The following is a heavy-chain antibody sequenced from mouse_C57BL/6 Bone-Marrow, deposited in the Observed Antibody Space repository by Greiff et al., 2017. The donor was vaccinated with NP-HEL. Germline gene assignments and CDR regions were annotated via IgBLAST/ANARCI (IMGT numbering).Heavy chain of an antibody. V-gene: IGHV1-55*01. J-gene: IGHJ2*01. Sequence: VKLQQPGAELVKPGASVKMSCKASGYTFTSYWITWVKQRPGQGLEWIGDIYPGSGSTNYNEKFKSKATLTVDTSSSTAYMQLSSLTSEDSAVYYCAIPLITTVVVPGYWGQGTTLTVSS. D-gene: IGHD1-1*01. CDR2: IYPGSGST. CDR3: AIPLITTVVVPGY. CDR1: GYTFTSYW.